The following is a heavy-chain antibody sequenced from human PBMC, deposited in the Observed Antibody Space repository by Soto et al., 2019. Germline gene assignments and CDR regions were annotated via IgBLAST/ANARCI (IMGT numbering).Heavy chain of an antibody. CDR1: GGSISSGGYY. J-gene: IGHJ6*02. D-gene: IGHD2-2*01. CDR2: IYYSGST. Sequence: SETLSLTCTVSGGSISSGGYYWSWIRRHPGKGLEWIGYIYYSGSTYYNPSLKSRVTISVDTSKNQFSLKLSSVTAADTAVYYCASAASYCSSTSCSPYYYYYGMDVWGQGTTVTVSS. CDR3: ASAASYCSSTSCSPYYYYYGMDV. V-gene: IGHV4-31*03.